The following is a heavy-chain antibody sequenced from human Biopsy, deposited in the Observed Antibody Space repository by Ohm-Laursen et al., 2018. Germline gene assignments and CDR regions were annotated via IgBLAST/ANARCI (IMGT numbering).Heavy chain of an antibody. CDR2: IFYSANT. V-gene: IGHV4-31*11. Sequence: TLSLTWAVSGVSINSGRYYWNWIRHHPGKGLEWIGNIFYSANTYYNPSLKSRVTISVDTSKNQFSLKLSSVTAADTAVYYCARLGSGDYFPTFFDFWGQGALVTVSS. J-gene: IGHJ4*02. CDR1: GVSINSGRYY. D-gene: IGHD5-12*01. CDR3: ARLGSGDYFPTFFDF.